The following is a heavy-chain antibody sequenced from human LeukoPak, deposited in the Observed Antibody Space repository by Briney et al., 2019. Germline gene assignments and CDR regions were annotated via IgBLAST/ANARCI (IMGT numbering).Heavy chain of an antibody. Sequence: GGSLRLSCAASGFTFNKYAMSWVRQAPGKGLEWVSVIYSGGSTYYADSVKGRFTISRDNSKKTLYLQMNSLRAEDTAVYYCARWRDYWGQGTLVTVSS. V-gene: IGHV3-66*01. J-gene: IGHJ4*02. CDR2: IYSGGST. CDR1: GFTFNKYA. CDR3: ARWRDY. D-gene: IGHD5-12*01.